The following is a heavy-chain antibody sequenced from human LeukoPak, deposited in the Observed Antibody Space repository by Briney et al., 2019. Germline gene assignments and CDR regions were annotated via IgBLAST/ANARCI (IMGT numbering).Heavy chain of an antibody. CDR2: IYTSGST. Sequence: SETLSLTCTASGGSISSYYWSWIRQPAGKGLEWIGRIYTSGSTNYNPSLKSRVTMSVDTSKNQFSLKLSSVTAADTAVYYCARGTSSGWGPRFDYWGQGALVTVSS. D-gene: IGHD6-19*01. J-gene: IGHJ4*02. V-gene: IGHV4-4*07. CDR3: ARGTSSGWGPRFDY. CDR1: GGSISSYY.